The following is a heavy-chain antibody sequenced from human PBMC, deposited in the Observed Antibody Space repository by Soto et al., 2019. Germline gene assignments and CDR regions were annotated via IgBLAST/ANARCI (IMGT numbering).Heavy chain of an antibody. Sequence: SETLSLTCTVSGGYISSGDYYWSWIRQPPGKGLEWIGYIYYSGSTYNNPSLKSRVTISADTSKNQFSLKLTSVTAADTAVYYCGSGSTTEQVASRGQGTLVTVSS. D-gene: IGHD4-17*01. CDR2: IYYSGST. CDR3: GSGSTTEQVAS. V-gene: IGHV4-30-4*01. J-gene: IGHJ4*02. CDR1: GGYISSGDYY.